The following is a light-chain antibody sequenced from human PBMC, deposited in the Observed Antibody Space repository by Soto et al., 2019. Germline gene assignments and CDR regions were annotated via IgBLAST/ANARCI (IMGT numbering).Light chain of an antibody. J-gene: IGKJ5*01. V-gene: IGKV1-5*02. CDR1: QTISSW. CDR3: LQHTNFPIT. CDR2: DAS. Sequence: DIQMTQSPSTLSGSVGDRVTIICRASQTISSWLAWYQQKPGKVPKRLIYDASSLQTGVPSRFSGSGSGTDFTLTISSLQPEDFATYYCLQHTNFPITFGQGTRLEIK.